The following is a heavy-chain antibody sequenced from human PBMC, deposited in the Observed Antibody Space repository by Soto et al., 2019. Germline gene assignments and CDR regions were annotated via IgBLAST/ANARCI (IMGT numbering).Heavy chain of an antibody. CDR3: ISHSPEDMIRT. V-gene: IGHV3-73*01. J-gene: IGHJ4*02. CDR2: IRNKANSYAT. D-gene: IGHD2-15*01. CDR1: GFTFSGSS. Sequence: GSLRLSCAASGFTFSGSSVHWVRQASGKGLEWVGRIRNKANSYATAYAASVRGRFTISRDDSRNTAFLQMNSLNTEDTAVYYCISHSPEDMIRTWGQGTLVTVSS.